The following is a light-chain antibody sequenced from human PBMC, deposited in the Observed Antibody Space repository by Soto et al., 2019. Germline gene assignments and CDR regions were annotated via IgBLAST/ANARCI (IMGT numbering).Light chain of an antibody. CDR1: QSISSY. CDR2: AAS. J-gene: IGKJ1*01. CDR3: QQSYSTPQT. Sequence: IQMTQSPSSLSASVGDRVTITCRASQSISSYLNWYQQKPGKAPKLLIYAASSLQSGVPSRFSGSGSGTDFTLTISSLQPEDFATYYCQQSYSTPQTFGQGTKADIK. V-gene: IGKV1-39*01.